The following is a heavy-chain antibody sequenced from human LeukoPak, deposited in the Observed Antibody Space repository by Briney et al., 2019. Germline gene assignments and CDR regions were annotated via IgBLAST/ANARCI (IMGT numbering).Heavy chain of an antibody. Sequence: GRSLRLSCTASGFAFDEYSMHWVRQVPGRGLEWVAGISWNSGTLDYAGSVKGRFTISRDNAKNSLYLQMNSLRAEDTAVYYCAKGTNHIGDYDDYWGQGTLVTVSS. J-gene: IGHJ4*02. D-gene: IGHD2-21*01. CDR1: GFAFDEYS. CDR2: ISWNSGTL. CDR3: AKGTNHIGDYDDY. V-gene: IGHV3-9*01.